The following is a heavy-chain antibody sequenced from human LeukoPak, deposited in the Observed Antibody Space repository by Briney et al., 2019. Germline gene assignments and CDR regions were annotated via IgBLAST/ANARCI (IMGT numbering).Heavy chain of an antibody. V-gene: IGHV3-74*01. CDR2: INSDGSST. CDR1: GFTFSSYW. D-gene: IGHD6-19*01. J-gene: IGHJ4*02. Sequence: GGSLRLSCAASGFTFSSYWMHYVRQAPGKGLVWVSRINSDGSSTSYADSVKGRFTISRDNSKNTLYLQMNSLRAEDTAVYYCARGRVAVAGTGVYWGQGTLVTVSS. CDR3: ARGRVAVAGTGVY.